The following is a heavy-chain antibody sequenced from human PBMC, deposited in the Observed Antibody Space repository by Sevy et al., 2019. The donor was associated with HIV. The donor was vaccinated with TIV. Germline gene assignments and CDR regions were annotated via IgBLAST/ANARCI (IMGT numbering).Heavy chain of an antibody. D-gene: IGHD5-18*01. CDR1: GDDVSSNTAA. J-gene: IGHJ3*02. CDR3: ARGGYGAFDI. V-gene: IGHV6-1*01. Sequence: SQTPSLTCAISGDDVSSNTAAWNWIRQSPSRGLEWLGRTLYRSKWSNDYTESVKSRITVIPDTSRNQFSLQLNSVTPEDMAVYYCARGGYGAFDIWGQGTMVTVSS. CDR2: TLYRSKWSN.